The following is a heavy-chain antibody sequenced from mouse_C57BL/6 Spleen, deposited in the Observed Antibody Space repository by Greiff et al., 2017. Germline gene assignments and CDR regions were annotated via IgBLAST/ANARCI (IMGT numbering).Heavy chain of an antibody. J-gene: IGHJ3*01. CDR2: ISSGGDYI. D-gene: IGHD1-1*01. CDR1: GFTFSSYA. V-gene: IGHV5-9-1*02. Sequence: EVQVVESGEGLVKPGGSLKLSCAASGFTFSSYAMSWVRQTPEKRLEWVAYISSGGDYIYYADTVKGRFTMSRDNARNTLYLQMSSLKSEDTAMYYCTRDYGSSSWFAYWGQGTLVTVSA. CDR3: TRDYGSSSWFAY.